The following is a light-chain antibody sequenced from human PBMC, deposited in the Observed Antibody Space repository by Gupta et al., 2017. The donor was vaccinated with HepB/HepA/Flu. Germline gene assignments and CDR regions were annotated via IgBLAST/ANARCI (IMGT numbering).Light chain of an antibody. V-gene: IGLV1-44*01. Sequence: QSVLTPPPSASGTPGQRVTISCSGSSPNIGSNTVNWYQQLPGPAPKVLIYSNNQRPSGVPDRFSGSKSGTSASLAISGLQSEDEADYSCAAWDDTLNGILFGGGTKLTVL. CDR1: SPNIGSNT. J-gene: IGLJ3*02. CDR3: AAWDDTLNGIL. CDR2: SNN.